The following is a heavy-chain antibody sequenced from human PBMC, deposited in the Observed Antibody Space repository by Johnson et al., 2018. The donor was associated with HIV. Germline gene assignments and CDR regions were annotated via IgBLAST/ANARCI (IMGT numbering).Heavy chain of an antibody. D-gene: IGHD5-18*01. CDR2: IRYDGSNK. Sequence: QLVESGGGVVQPGTSLRLSCAASGFTFSSYGMHWVRQAPGKGLEWVAFIRYDGSNKYYADSVKGRFTISRDNAKNTLYLQMNSLRTGDTAVYYCAKGWRQLWPTGDGAFDIWGQGTMVTVSS. J-gene: IGHJ3*02. CDR1: GFTFSSYG. V-gene: IGHV3-30*02. CDR3: AKGWRQLWPTGDGAFDI.